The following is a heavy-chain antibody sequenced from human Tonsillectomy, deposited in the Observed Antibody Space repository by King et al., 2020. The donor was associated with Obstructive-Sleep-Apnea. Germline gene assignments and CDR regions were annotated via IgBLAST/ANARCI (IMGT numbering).Heavy chain of an antibody. CDR1: GYTLTELS. J-gene: IGHJ6*02. CDR3: ATGRLWVGELDPSYGMDV. CDR2: FDPEDGET. V-gene: IGHV1-24*01. D-gene: IGHD3-10*01. Sequence: QLVLSGAEVKKPGASVKVSCKVSGYTLTELSMHWVRQAPGKGLEWMGGFDPEDGETIYAQKFQGRVTMTEDTSPDTAYMELRSLRSEDTAVYYCATGRLWVGELDPSYGMDVWGQGTTVTVSS.